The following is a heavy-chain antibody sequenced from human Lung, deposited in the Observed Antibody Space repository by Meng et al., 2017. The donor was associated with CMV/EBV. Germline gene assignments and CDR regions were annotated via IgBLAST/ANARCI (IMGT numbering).Heavy chain of an antibody. CDR2: IYYSGST. Sequence: QGRRQESGPGLVRPSQTLSLTCTVSGGSISSGDYYWSWIRQPPGKGLEWIGYIYYSGSTYYNPSLKSRVTISVDTSKNQFSLKLSSVTAADTAVYYCARALDTAMVTFDYWGQGTLVTVSS. CDR1: GGSISSGDYY. CDR3: ARALDTAMVTFDY. D-gene: IGHD5-18*01. V-gene: IGHV4-30-4*08. J-gene: IGHJ4*02.